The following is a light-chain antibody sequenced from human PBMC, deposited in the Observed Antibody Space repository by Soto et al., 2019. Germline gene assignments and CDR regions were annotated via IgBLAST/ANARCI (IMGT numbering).Light chain of an antibody. CDR1: QSISSW. CDR3: QQYHSYWT. Sequence: DIQMTQSPSSLSASVGDRVTITCRASQSISSWLAWYQQKPGKAPNLLIHKASHLESGVPSRFGGSGSGTEFTLTISSLQPDDFSTYYCQQYHSYWTFGQGTKVDIK. J-gene: IGKJ1*01. CDR2: KAS. V-gene: IGKV1-5*03.